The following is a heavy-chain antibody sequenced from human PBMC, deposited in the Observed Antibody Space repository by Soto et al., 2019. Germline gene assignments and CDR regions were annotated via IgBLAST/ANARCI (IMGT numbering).Heavy chain of an antibody. CDR1: GYTFTGYY. CDR3: ASGGIGQWLVTHYGMDV. Sequence: ASEKVSCKASGYTFTGYYMHWVRQAPGQGLEWMGWINPNSGGTNYAQKFQGRVTMTRDTSISTAYMELSRLRSDDTAVYYCASGGIGQWLVTHYGMDVWGQGTTVTVSS. J-gene: IGHJ6*02. V-gene: IGHV1-2*02. D-gene: IGHD6-19*01. CDR2: INPNSGGT.